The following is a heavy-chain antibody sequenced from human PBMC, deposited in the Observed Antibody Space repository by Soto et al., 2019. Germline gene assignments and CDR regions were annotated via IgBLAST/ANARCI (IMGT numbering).Heavy chain of an antibody. CDR3: ARGMAVAGHYFDS. V-gene: IGHV4-39*07. J-gene: IGHJ4*02. D-gene: IGHD6-19*01. CDR2: IYYSGST. CDR1: GGSISSSSYY. Sequence: SETLSLTCTVSGGSISSSSYYWGWIRQPPGKGQEWIGSIYYSGSTYYNPSLKSRVTISVDTTKNQFSLKLSSVTAADTAVYYCARGMAVAGHYFDSWGQGTLVTVSS.